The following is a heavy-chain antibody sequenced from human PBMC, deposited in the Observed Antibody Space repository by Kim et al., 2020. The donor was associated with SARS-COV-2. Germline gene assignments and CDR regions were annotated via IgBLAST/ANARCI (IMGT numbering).Heavy chain of an antibody. CDR2: IWYDGSNK. CDR1: GFTFSSYG. J-gene: IGHJ3*02. CDR3: ASSIAVAVTEAGAFDI. D-gene: IGHD6-19*01. V-gene: IGHV3-33*01. Sequence: GRSLRLSCAASGFTFSSYGMHWVRQAPGKGLEWVAVIWYDGSNKYYADSVKGRFTISRDNSKNTLYLQMNSLRAEDTAVYYCASSIAVAVTEAGAFDIWGQGTMVTVSS.